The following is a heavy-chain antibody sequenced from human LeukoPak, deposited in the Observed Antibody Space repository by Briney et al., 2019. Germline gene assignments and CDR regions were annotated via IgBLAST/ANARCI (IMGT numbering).Heavy chain of an antibody. Sequence: MTSETLSLTCAVYGGSFSGYYWSWIRQPPGKGLEWIGEINHSGSTNYNPSLKSRVTISVDTSKNQFSLKLISVTAADTAVYYCARRGGYCSGGSCYRMYYFDYWGQGTLVTVSS. D-gene: IGHD2-15*01. J-gene: IGHJ4*02. V-gene: IGHV4-34*01. CDR2: INHSGST. CDR3: ARRGGYCSGGSCYRMYYFDY. CDR1: GGSFSGYY.